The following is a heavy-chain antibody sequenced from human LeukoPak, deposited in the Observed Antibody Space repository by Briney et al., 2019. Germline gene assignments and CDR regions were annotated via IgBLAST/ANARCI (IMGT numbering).Heavy chain of an antibody. CDR1: GFTFTGHS. CDR2: VAHDEKTI. V-gene: IGHV3-30*04. Sequence: GGSLRLSCVASGFTFTGHSMHWVRQAPGKGLEWVAVVAHDEKTIFYADSLKGRFTVSRDNSKNTVYLQMNSLRDEDTAVYYCASSFRDREEKIDYWGQGTLVTVSS. J-gene: IGHJ4*02. CDR3: ASSFRDREEKIDY. D-gene: IGHD1-14*01.